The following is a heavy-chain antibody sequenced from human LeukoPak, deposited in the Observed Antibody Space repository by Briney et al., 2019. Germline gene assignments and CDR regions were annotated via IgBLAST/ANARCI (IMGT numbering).Heavy chain of an antibody. D-gene: IGHD3-22*01. CDR3: ASFYYDSSARDFDY. Sequence: SETLSLTCAVYGGSFSGYYWSWIRQPPGKGLEWIGGINHSGSTNYNPSLKSRVTISVDTSKNQFSLKLSSVTAADTAVYYCASFYYDSSARDFDYWGQGTLVTVSS. CDR1: GGSFSGYY. CDR2: INHSGST. V-gene: IGHV4-34*01. J-gene: IGHJ4*02.